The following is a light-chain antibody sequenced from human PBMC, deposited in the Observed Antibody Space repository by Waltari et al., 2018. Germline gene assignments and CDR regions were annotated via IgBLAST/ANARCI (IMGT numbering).Light chain of an antibody. CDR2: DVN. Sequence: QSALIQPRAVSRSPGQSVIISCTGASSDVGAYDYVSWYQQHPGKAPTLIIYDVNNRPSGVHDRFSGYKAGNTASLTISGLQAEDEADYYCCSYAGNYANYVFGTGTKLT. CDR1: SSDVGAYDY. CDR3: CSYAGNYANYV. J-gene: IGLJ1*01. V-gene: IGLV2-11*01.